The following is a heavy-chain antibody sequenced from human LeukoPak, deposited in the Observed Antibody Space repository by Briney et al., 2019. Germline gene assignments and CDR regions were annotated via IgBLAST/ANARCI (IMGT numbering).Heavy chain of an antibody. CDR2: ISSSSSYI. V-gene: IGHV3-21*04. CDR1: GFTFSSYS. CDR3: SKKGQNEDYGKPD. J-gene: IGHJ4*02. Sequence: GGSLRLSCAASGFTFSSYSMNWVRQAPGKGLEWVSSISSSSSYIYYADSVKGRFTISRDNAKNSLYLQINSLRAEDTVVYYCSKKGQNEDYGKPDWGQGTLVTVSS. D-gene: IGHD4-17*01.